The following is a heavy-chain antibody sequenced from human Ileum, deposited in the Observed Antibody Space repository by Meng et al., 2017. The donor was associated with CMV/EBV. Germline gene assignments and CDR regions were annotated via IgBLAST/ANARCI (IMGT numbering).Heavy chain of an antibody. J-gene: IGHJ3*01. V-gene: IGHV3-11*01. D-gene: IGHD3-22*01. CDR3: AKGVTSGSPYRAFDL. CDR1: GDSISHTTSY. Sequence: LSLTCAVSGDSISHTTSYWGWTRQAPGKGLEWVSYISSSGSTIYYADSVKGRFTISRDTSENTLYLQMNSLRVDDTALYYCAKGVTSGSPYRAFDLLGQGTKVTVSS. CDR2: ISSSGSTI.